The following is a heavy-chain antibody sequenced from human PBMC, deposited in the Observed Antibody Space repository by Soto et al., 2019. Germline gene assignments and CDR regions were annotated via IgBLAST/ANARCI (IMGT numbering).Heavy chain of an antibody. D-gene: IGHD3-3*01. Sequence: QVQLVQSGAEVKKPGSSVKVSFKASGGTFSSYAISWVRQAPGQGLEWMGGIIPIFGTANYAQKFQVRVTITEDESTRTAYMELRGLRSEDTAVYYCARGGQRFLEQYYFDYWGQGTLVTVSS. CDR2: IIPIFGTA. V-gene: IGHV1-69*12. J-gene: IGHJ4*02. CDR3: ARGGQRFLEQYYFDY. CDR1: GGTFSSYA.